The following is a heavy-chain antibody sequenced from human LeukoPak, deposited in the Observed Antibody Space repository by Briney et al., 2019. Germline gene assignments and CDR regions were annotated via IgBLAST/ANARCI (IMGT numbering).Heavy chain of an antibody. Sequence: SETLSLTCTVSGGSISSGSYYWSWIRQPAGKGLEWIGRIYTSGSTNYNPSLKSRVTISVDTSKNQFSLKLSSVTAADTAVYYCARETISGVGDHYFDYWGQGTLVTVSS. CDR1: GGSISSGSYY. CDR3: ARETISGVGDHYFDY. CDR2: IYTSGST. V-gene: IGHV4-61*02. J-gene: IGHJ4*02. D-gene: IGHD3-3*02.